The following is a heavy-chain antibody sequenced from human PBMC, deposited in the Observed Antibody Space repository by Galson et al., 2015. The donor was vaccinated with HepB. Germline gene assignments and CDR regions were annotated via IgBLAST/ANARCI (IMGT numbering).Heavy chain of an antibody. V-gene: IGHV2-70*11. CDR1: GFSLSTSGMC. CDR2: IDWDDDK. Sequence: ALVKPTQTLTLTCTFSGFSLSTSGMCVSWIRQPPGKALEWLARIDWDDDKYYSTSLKTRLTISKDTSKNQVVLTMTNMDPVDTATYYCARKYYYGSGSYIDAFDIWGQGTMVTVSS. J-gene: IGHJ3*02. CDR3: ARKYYYGSGSYIDAFDI. D-gene: IGHD3-10*01.